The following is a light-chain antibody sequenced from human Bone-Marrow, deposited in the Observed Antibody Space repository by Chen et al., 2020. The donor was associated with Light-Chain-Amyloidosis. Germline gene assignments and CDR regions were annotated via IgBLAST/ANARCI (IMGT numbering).Light chain of an antibody. J-gene: IGLJ2*01. CDR1: DLPTKY. CDR2: RDT. Sequence: SYELTQPPSVSVSPGQTARITCSGDDLPTKYAYWYQQKQGQAPVLVIHRDTERPSGISERFSGSISGTTATLTIRGVQAEDEADYHCQSADSSGTYEVIFGGGTKLTVL. V-gene: IGLV3-25*03. CDR3: QSADSSGTYEVI.